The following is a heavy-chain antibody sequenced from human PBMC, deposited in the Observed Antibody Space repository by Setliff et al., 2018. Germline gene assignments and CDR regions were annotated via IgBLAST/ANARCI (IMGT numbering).Heavy chain of an antibody. CDR1: GGSISSDDNY. V-gene: IGHV4-30-4*08. CDR2: IHNSGTA. J-gene: IGHJ3*02. D-gene: IGHD2-15*01. CDR3: ARRLRESHAFHI. Sequence: PSETLSLTCTVSGGSISSDDNYWSWTRMPPGKGLEWIGYIHNSGTAYYNPSLRSRLTISVDTSKNQFSLKLNSVTAADTAVYYCARRLRESHAFHIWGQGTLVTVSS.